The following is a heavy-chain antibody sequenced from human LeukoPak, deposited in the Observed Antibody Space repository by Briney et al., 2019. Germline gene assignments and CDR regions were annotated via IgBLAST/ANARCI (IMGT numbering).Heavy chain of an antibody. J-gene: IGHJ4*02. V-gene: IGHV4-61*02. CDR1: GGSISSGSYY. Sequence: SQTLSLTCTVSGGSISSGSYYWSWIRQPAGKGLEWIGRINTSGSTNYNPSLKSRVTISVDTSKNQFSLKLTSVTAADTAVYYCARQGGYIAPLALWGQGTLVTVSA. CDR3: ARQGGYIAPLAL. CDR2: INTSGST. D-gene: IGHD6-13*01.